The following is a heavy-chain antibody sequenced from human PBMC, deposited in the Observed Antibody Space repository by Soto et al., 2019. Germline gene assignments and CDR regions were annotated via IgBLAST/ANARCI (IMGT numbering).Heavy chain of an antibody. D-gene: IGHD2-8*01. J-gene: IGHJ4*02. V-gene: IGHV3-30*04. CDR1: DFTFSSHP. CDR2: ISHDGSNK. CDR3: AREPTGDMLSRIDY. Sequence: QVQLVESGGGVVQPGRSLRLSCAASDFTFSSHPMHWVRQAPGKGLKWVAVISHDGSNKHYADSVEGRFTISRDNSKNTLYLQMDSLRAEDTALYYCAREPTGDMLSRIDYWGQGTLVTVSA.